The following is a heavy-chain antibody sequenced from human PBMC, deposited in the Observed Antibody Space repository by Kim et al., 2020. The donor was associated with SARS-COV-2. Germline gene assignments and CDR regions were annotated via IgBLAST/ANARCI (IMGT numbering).Heavy chain of an antibody. D-gene: IGHD5-12*01. Sequence: ASVKVSCKASGYTFTGYYMHWVRQAPGQGLEWMGWINPNSGGTNYAQKFQGWVTMTRDTSISTAYMELSRLRSDDTAVYYCARVERRSGYDPEYYFDYWGQGTLVTVSS. CDR3: ARVERRSGYDPEYYFDY. CDR2: INPNSGGT. J-gene: IGHJ4*02. CDR1: GYTFTGYY. V-gene: IGHV1-2*04.